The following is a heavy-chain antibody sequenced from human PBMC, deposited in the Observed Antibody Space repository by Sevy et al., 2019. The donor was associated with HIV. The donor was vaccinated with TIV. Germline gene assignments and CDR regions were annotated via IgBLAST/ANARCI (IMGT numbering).Heavy chain of an antibody. V-gene: IGHV1-8*01. CDR3: AGGPRGLRLFGHYYYGLDV. D-gene: IGHD3-10*01. CDR2: MNPNRGNT. J-gene: IGHJ6*02. CDR1: GYTFTSYD. Sequence: ASVKVSCKASGYTFTSYDINWVRQATGQGLEWMGWMNPNRGNTGNAQKFQGRVTMTRNTSINTAYMKLSSLRSEGTAVYYCAGGPRGLRLFGHYYYGLDVWGQGTTVTVSS.